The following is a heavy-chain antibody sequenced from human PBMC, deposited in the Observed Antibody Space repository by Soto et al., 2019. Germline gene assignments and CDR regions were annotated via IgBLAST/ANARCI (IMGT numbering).Heavy chain of an antibody. Sequence: SETLSLTCVVSGGSISSGGYSLSWIRQPPGKGLEWIGYIYYSGSTYYNPSLKSRVTISVDRSKNQFSLKLSSVTAADTAVYYCARGMTTVTTLDYWGQGTLVTVSS. D-gene: IGHD4-17*01. V-gene: IGHV4-30-2*01. CDR1: GGSISSGGYS. CDR2: IYYSGST. J-gene: IGHJ4*02. CDR3: ARGMTTVTTLDY.